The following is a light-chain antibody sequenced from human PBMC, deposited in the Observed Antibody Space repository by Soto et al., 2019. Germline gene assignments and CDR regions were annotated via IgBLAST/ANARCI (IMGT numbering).Light chain of an antibody. CDR2: GAS. Sequence: EVVMTQSPVTLSVSQGERATLSCRASQSIGTNLAWYQQKPVQAPRLLIYGASTRATGVPARFSGSGSGTEFTLTISSLQSEDFAVYYCQQYNDWPPERTFGQGTKVDIK. CDR3: QQYNDWPPERT. J-gene: IGKJ1*01. V-gene: IGKV3-15*01. CDR1: QSIGTN.